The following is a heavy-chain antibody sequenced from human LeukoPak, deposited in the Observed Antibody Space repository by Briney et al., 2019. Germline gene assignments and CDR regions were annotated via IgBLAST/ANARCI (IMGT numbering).Heavy chain of an antibody. CDR3: VREGYYFDY. V-gene: IGHV6-1*01. J-gene: IGHJ4*02. CDR1: GDSVSSNSAA. Sequence: SQTLSLTCAISGDSVSSNSAAWNWIRQSPSRGLEWLGRTYYRYKLFNDYSVSVKSRIIINPDTSKNQFSLQLNSVTPEDTALYYCVREGYYFDYWGQGTLVTVSS. CDR2: TYYRYKLFN.